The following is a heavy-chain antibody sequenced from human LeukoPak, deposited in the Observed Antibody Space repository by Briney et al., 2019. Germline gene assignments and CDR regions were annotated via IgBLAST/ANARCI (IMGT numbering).Heavy chain of an antibody. CDR1: GFTFSSYE. CDR3: ARDSNYPFFDY. J-gene: IGHJ4*02. V-gene: IGHV3-48*03. CDR2: ISSSGSTI. Sequence: AGGSLRLSCAASGFTFSSYEMNWVRQAPGKGLEWVSYISSSGSTIYYADSVKGRFTISRDNAKNSLYRQMNSLRAEDTAVYYCARDSNYPFFDYWGQGTLVTVSS. D-gene: IGHD4-11*01.